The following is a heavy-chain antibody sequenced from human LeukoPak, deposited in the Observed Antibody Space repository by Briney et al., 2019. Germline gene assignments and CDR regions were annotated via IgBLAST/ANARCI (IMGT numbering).Heavy chain of an antibody. CDR3: ARARIPYAFDI. Sequence: SETLSLTCTVSGGSISSGGYSWSWIRQPPGKGLEWIGYIYHSGSTYYNPSLKSRVTISVDRSKNQFSLKLSSVTAADTAVYYCARARIPYAFDIWGQGTMVTVSS. D-gene: IGHD2/OR15-2a*01. J-gene: IGHJ3*02. V-gene: IGHV4-30-2*01. CDR1: GGSISSGGYS. CDR2: IYHSGST.